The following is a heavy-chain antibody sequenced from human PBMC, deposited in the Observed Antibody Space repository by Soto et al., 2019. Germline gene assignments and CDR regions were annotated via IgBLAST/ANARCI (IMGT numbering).Heavy chain of an antibody. J-gene: IGHJ5*02. CDR1: GFTFSDYY. CDR2: ISSSSSYT. V-gene: IGHV3-11*06. CDR3: ARVLATSSVLLWFDP. D-gene: IGHD3-10*01. Sequence: GGSLRLSCAASGFTFSDYYMSWIRQAPGKGLEWVSYISSSSSYTNYADSVKGRFTISRDNAKNSLYLQMNSLRAEDTAVYYYARVLATSSVLLWFDPWGQGTLVTVSS.